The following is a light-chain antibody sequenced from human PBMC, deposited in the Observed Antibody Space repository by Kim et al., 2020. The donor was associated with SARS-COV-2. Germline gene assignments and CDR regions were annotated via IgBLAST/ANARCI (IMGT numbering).Light chain of an antibody. CDR3: MQALHTPLT. J-gene: IGKJ2*01. Sequence: DIVMTQSPLSLPVTPGEPASISCRSSQSLLHSNGYNYLDWYLQKPGQSPQLLIYLGSNRASGVPDRFSGSGSGTDFTLKISRVEAEDVAVYYCMQALHTPLTFGQGTKLEI. CDR2: LGS. V-gene: IGKV2-28*01. CDR1: QSLLHSNGYNY.